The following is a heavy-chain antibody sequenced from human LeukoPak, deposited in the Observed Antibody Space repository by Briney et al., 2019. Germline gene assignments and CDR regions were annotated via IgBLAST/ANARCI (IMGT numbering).Heavy chain of an antibody. CDR3: ARVVIENYGMDV. CDR2: IYYSGSP. D-gene: IGHD4-23*01. J-gene: IGHJ6*02. Sequence: SETLSLTCTVSGGSISSYYWSWIRQPPGKGREWIGYIYYSGSPNYNPSLKSRVTISVDTSKNQFSLKLSSVTAADTAVYYCARVVIENYGMDVWGQGTTVTVSS. CDR1: GGSISSYY. V-gene: IGHV4-59*01.